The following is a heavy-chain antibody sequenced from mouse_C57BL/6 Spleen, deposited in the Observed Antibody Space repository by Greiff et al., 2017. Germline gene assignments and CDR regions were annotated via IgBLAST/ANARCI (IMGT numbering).Heavy chain of an antibody. J-gene: IGHJ4*01. D-gene: IGHD1-1*01. CDR1: GFTFTDYY. CDR3: ARYPTVGYAMDY. V-gene: IGHV7-3*01. CDR2: IRNKANGYTT. Sequence: EVKLMESGGCLVQPGGSLSLSCAASGFTFTDYYMSWVRQPPGKALEWLGFIRNKANGYTTEYSASVKGRFTISRDNSQSILYLQMNALRAEDSATYYCARYPTVGYAMDYWGQGTSVTVSS.